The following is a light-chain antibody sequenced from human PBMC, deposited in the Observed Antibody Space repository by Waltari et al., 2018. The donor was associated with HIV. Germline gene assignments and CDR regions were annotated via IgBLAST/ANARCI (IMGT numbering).Light chain of an antibody. CDR2: STS. Sequence: DIQMTQSPSSLSASVGDKVTITCRTSQSIRMYLNWYQQKPGKAPNVLISSTSILQSGVPSRFSGSGSGTDFTLTISSLQPEDSATYFCQQSYAMPFVFGGGTRVEI. J-gene: IGKJ4*01. CDR3: QQSYAMPFV. V-gene: IGKV1-39*01. CDR1: QSIRMY.